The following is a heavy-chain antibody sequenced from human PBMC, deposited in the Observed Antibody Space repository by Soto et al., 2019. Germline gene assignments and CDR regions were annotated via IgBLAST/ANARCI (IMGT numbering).Heavy chain of an antibody. V-gene: IGHV3-23*01. D-gene: IGHD3-10*01. CDR2: ISGSGGST. CDR1: GFTFSSYA. J-gene: IGHJ3*02. CDR3: AKDTKPSPWFGPGVAFDI. Sequence: GGSLRLSCAASGFTFSSYAMSWVRQAPGKGLEWVSAISGSGGSTYYADSVKGRFTISRDNSKNTLYLQMNSLRAEDTAVYYCAKDTKPSPWFGPGVAFDIWGQGTMVTVSS.